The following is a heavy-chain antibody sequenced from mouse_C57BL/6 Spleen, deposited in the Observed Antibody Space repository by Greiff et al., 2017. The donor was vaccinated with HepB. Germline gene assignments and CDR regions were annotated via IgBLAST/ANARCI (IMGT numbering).Heavy chain of an antibody. CDR2: IYPGDGDT. V-gene: IGHV1-80*01. CDR1: GYAFSSYW. J-gene: IGHJ3*01. Sequence: QVQLKESGAQLVKPGASVKISCKASGYAFSSYWMNWVKQRPGKGLEWIGQIYPGDGDTNYNGKFKGKATLTADKSSSTAYMQLSSLTSEDSAVYFCARQGYGYDAFAYWGQGTLVTVSA. CDR3: ARQGYGYDAFAY. D-gene: IGHD2-2*01.